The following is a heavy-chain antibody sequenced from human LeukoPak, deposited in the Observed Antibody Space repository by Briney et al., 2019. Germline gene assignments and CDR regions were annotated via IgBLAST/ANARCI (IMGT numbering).Heavy chain of an antibody. D-gene: IGHD3-9*01. CDR3: AKWRYDILTMDY. J-gene: IGHJ4*02. CDR1: GFTFSDYS. V-gene: IGHV3-21*01. CDR2: ISSTSKYI. Sequence: GGSLRLSCAASGFTFSDYSMNWVRQAPGKGLEWVSSISSTSKYIYYGDSVKGRFTISRDNAKNSLYLQMNSLRAEDTAVYYCAKWRYDILTMDYWGQGTLVTVSS.